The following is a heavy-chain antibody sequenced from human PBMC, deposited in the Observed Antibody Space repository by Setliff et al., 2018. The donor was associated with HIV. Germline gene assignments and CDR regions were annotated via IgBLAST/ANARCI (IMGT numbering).Heavy chain of an antibody. Sequence: LSLTCTVSGGSISSTSYYWGWIRQPPGTGLEWIGSISSSGNTYYNPSLKSRVTILVDTSKNQFSLKLNSVTAADTAVYYCARGSMPDYWGQGTLVTVSS. CDR2: ISSSGNT. D-gene: IGHD2-2*01. CDR1: GGSISSTSYY. V-gene: IGHV4-39*07. CDR3: ARGSMPDY. J-gene: IGHJ4*02.